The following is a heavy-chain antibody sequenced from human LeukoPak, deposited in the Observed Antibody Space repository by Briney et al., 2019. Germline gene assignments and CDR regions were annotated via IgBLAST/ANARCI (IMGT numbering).Heavy chain of an antibody. V-gene: IGHV3-21*01. CDR3: ATFVGGGNNADQIDF. D-gene: IGHD4-23*01. CDR2: ISSSSRDI. J-gene: IGHJ4*02. CDR1: GLTFSSYS. Sequence: AESLRLSCAASGLTFSSYSMNWVRHAPGNVLEWVSSISSSSRDIYSADSVKGRFTVSRDNAKNSLYLQMNSLRAEDTAVYYCATFVGGGNNADQIDFWGQGTLVTVSS.